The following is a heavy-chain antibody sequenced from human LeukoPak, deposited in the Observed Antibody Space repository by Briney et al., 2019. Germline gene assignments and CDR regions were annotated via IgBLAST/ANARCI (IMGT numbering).Heavy chain of an antibody. CDR3: AKSVLLWFGELSNFDY. CDR1: GFTFSSYA. J-gene: IGHJ4*02. V-gene: IGHV3-23*01. D-gene: IGHD3-10*01. Sequence: GGSLRLSCAASGFTFSSYAMSWVRQAPGKGLEWVSAISGSGGSTYYADSVKGRFTISRDNSKNTLYLQMNSLRAADTAVYYCAKSVLLWFGELSNFDYWGQGTLVTVSS. CDR2: ISGSGGST.